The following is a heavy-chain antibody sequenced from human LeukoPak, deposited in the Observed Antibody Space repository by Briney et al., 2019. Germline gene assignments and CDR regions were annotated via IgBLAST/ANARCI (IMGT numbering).Heavy chain of an antibody. Sequence: SVKVSCKASGGTFSSYAISWVRQAPGQGLEWMGGIIPIFGTANYAQKFQGRVTITADESTSTAYMELSSLRSEDTAVYYCARDLGMAARPGGAYYMDVWGKGTTVTVSS. CDR3: ARDLGMAARPGGAYYMDV. CDR1: GGTFSSYA. D-gene: IGHD6-6*01. V-gene: IGHV1-69*13. CDR2: IIPIFGTA. J-gene: IGHJ6*03.